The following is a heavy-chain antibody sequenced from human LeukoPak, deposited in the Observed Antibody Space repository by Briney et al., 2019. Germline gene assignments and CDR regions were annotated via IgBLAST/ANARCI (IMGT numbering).Heavy chain of an antibody. Sequence: GRSLRLSCAASGFTFSSFGFHWVRQAPGKGLEWVALIWFDGTNKYYADSVKGRFTISRYNSKNTLYLQMNSLRAEDTAVYYCARDSRPYYYYMDVWGKGTTVTVSS. CDR2: IWFDGTNK. V-gene: IGHV3-33*01. D-gene: IGHD2-2*01. J-gene: IGHJ6*03. CDR1: GFTFSSFG. CDR3: ARDSRPYYYYMDV.